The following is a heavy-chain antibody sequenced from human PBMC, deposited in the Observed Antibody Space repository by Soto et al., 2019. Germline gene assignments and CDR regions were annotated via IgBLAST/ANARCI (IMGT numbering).Heavy chain of an antibody. D-gene: IGHD6-13*01. CDR3: AREYIAAEGDGPKSDAFDI. CDR1: GFTVSSLY. V-gene: IGHV3-66*01. Sequence: GGSLRLSCAASGFTVSSLYISWVRQAPGKGLEWVSVIYSGGSTYYADSVKVRFTISRDNSKNTLYLQMNSLRAEDTAVYYCAREYIAAEGDGPKSDAFDIWGQGTMVTVSS. CDR2: IYSGGST. J-gene: IGHJ3*02.